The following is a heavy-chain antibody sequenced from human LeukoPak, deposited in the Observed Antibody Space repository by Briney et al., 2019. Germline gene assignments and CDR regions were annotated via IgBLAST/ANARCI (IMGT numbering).Heavy chain of an antibody. V-gene: IGHV4-30-2*01. Sequence: SETLSLTCAVSGGSISSGGYSWSWIRQPPGKGLEWIGYIYHSGSTYYNPSLKSRVTKSVDRSKNQFSLKLSSVTAADTAVYYCARGLVVVPAAIEWFDPWGQGTLVTVSS. CDR1: GGSISSGGYS. J-gene: IGHJ5*02. D-gene: IGHD2-2*01. CDR3: ARGLVVVPAAIEWFDP. CDR2: IYHSGST.